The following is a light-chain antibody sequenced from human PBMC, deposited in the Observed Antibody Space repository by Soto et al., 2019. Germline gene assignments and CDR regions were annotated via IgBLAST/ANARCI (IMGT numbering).Light chain of an antibody. Sequence: NFMLTQPPSVSESPGKTVIISCARSSGSIASNYVHWYQQRPGSAPTTVIYVDNQRPSGVPDRFSGSIDRSSNSASLTVSGLKTEDEADYFCQSYDYSIGVFGGGTKLTVL. CDR2: VDN. J-gene: IGLJ2*01. CDR3: QSYDYSIGV. V-gene: IGLV6-57*04. CDR1: SGSIASNY.